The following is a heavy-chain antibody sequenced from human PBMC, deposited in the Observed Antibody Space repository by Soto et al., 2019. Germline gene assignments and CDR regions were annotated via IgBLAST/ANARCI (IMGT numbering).Heavy chain of an antibody. D-gene: IGHD2-2*01. CDR1: GGSTSSGGYS. Sequence: QLQLQESGSGLVKPSQTLSLTCAVSGGSTSSGGYSWSWIRQPPGKGLEWIGYIYHSGSTYYNPSRKSRVTISVDRSKNQFSLKLSSVTAADTAVYYCARVPDRWGQGTLVTVSS. J-gene: IGHJ5*02. CDR2: IYHSGST. V-gene: IGHV4-30-2*01. CDR3: ARVPDR.